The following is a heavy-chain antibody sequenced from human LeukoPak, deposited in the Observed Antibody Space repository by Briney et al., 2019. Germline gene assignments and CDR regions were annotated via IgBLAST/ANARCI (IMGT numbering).Heavy chain of an antibody. D-gene: IGHD5-18*01. CDR1: GYTFTGYY. CDR3: ARRRGYSYGQPFDY. J-gene: IGHJ4*02. Sequence: ASVKVSCKASGYTFTGYYMYWVRQAPGQGLEWMGWINPNSGGTNYAQKFQGRVTMTRDTSISTAYMELSRLRSDDTAVYYCARRRGYSYGQPFDYWGQGTLVTVSS. V-gene: IGHV1-2*02. CDR2: INPNSGGT.